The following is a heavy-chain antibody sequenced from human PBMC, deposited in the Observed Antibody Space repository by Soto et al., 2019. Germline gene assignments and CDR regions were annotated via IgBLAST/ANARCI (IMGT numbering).Heavy chain of an antibody. J-gene: IGHJ5*02. D-gene: IGHD2-15*01. Sequence: EVQLLESGGGLVQPGGSLRLSCAASGFTFSSYAMCWVRQAPGKGLEWVSAISGSGGSTYYAVSVKGRFTISRDNSKNTLYLQMNSLRAEDTAVYYCAKEDCSGGSCYSWGWFDPWGQGTLVTVSS. V-gene: IGHV3-23*01. CDR2: ISGSGGST. CDR3: AKEDCSGGSCYSWGWFDP. CDR1: GFTFSSYA.